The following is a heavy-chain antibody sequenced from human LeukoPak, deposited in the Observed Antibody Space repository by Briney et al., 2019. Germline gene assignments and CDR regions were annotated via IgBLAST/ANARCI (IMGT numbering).Heavy chain of an antibody. V-gene: IGHV1-2*02. CDR2: INPNSGGT. J-gene: IGHJ5*02. Sequence: ASVKVSCKASGYTFTGYYMHWVRQAPGQGLEWMGWINPNSGGTNYAQKFQGRVTMTRDTSISTAYMELSRLRSDDTAVYYCARDLVGASGSYPAGWLDPWGQGTLVTVSS. CDR3: ARDLVGASGSYPAGWLDP. CDR1: GYTFTGYY. D-gene: IGHD1-26*01.